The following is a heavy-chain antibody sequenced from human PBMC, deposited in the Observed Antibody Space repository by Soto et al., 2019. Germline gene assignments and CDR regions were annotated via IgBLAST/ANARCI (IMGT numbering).Heavy chain of an antibody. CDR3: STCVYCSTTRCHDYYGLDV. D-gene: IGHD2-2*01. Sequence: QVQLVQSGAEVKKPGSSVKVSCKVSGGTFSSHSINWVRQAPGQGPEWMGGIIPIFGTENYAQKFQGRVTITADESTRTAYLELCSPTSEETALYYCSTCVYCSTTRCHDYYGLDVWGQGTTVIVSS. CDR1: GGTFSSHS. V-gene: IGHV1-69*01. J-gene: IGHJ6*02. CDR2: IIPIFGTE.